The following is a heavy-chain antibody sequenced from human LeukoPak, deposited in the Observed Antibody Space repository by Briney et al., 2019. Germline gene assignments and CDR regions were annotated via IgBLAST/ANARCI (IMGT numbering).Heavy chain of an antibody. V-gene: IGHV3-23*01. CDR3: AKDSGDIVVVPAATPDY. CDR1: GFTFSNYA. D-gene: IGHD2-2*01. Sequence: PGGSLRLSCAASGFTFSNYAMSWVRQAPGKGLEWISAITDSGGRTYYADSVKGRFTISRDNSKNTLYLQMNSLRAEDTAVYYCAKDSGDIVVVPAATPDYWGQGTLVTVSS. J-gene: IGHJ4*02. CDR2: ITDSGGRT.